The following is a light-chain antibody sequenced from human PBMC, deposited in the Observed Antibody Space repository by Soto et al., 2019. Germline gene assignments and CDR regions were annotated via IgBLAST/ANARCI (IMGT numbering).Light chain of an antibody. Sequence: EIVLTQSPATLSLSPGERATLSCLASQSVSSYLAWYQHKPGQAPRLLIYDASNRATGIPARFSGSGSGTDFTLTISSLEPEDFAVYYCQKRSNWTWTFGQGTKVDI. J-gene: IGKJ1*01. CDR1: QSVSSY. CDR3: QKRSNWTWT. V-gene: IGKV3-11*01. CDR2: DAS.